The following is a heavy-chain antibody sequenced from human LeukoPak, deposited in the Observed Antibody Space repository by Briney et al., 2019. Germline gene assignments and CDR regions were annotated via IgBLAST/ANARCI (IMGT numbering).Heavy chain of an antibody. Sequence: GGSLRLSCAASEFSVGSNYMTWVRQAPGKGLEWVSLIYSGGSTYYAGSVKGRFTISRDNSKNTLYLQMNSLRAEDTAVYYCAKVAVEGGDYWGQGTLVTVSS. D-gene: IGHD6-19*01. CDR1: EFSVGSNY. V-gene: IGHV3-53*01. J-gene: IGHJ4*02. CDR2: IYSGGST. CDR3: AKVAVEGGDY.